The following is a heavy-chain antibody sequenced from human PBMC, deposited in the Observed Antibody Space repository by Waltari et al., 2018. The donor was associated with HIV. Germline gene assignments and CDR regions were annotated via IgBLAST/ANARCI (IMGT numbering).Heavy chain of an antibody. CDR2: INAGNGNT. J-gene: IGHJ6*02. Sequence: QVQIVQSGAEVKKPGASVKVSCKASGYTFTSYSMHWVRQAPGRRFEWMGWINAGNGNTKYSQKMQGRVTITRDTSASTAYMELTSLRSEDTAVYYCAREKNIPEKYHGMDVWGQGTTVTVSS. CDR1: GYTFTSYS. V-gene: IGHV1-3*01. CDR3: AREKNIPEKYHGMDV.